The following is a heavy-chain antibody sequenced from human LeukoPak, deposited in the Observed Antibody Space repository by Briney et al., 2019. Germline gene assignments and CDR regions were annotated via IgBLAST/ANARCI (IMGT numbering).Heavy chain of an antibody. J-gene: IGHJ3*02. V-gene: IGHV3-30*02. Sequence: PGGSLRLSCAASGFIFNTYVMHWVRQAPGKGLEWLAFIRYDGSNKNYADSVKGRFTISRDNTKNSLYLQMNSLRAEDTAVYYCARPYSYAPDDAFDIWGQGTMVTVSS. CDR3: ARPYSYAPDDAFDI. CDR1: GFIFNTYV. CDR2: IRYDGSNK. D-gene: IGHD5-18*01.